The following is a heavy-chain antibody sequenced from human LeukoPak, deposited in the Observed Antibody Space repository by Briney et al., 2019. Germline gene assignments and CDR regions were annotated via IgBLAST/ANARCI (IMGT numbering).Heavy chain of an antibody. CDR1: GGTFSSYA. CDR2: IIPIFGTA. D-gene: IGHD5-18*01. CDR3: ARDVRGYSYGLASFDY. J-gene: IGHJ4*02. V-gene: IGHV1-69*01. Sequence: SVKVSCKAAGGTFSSYAISWVRQAPGQGLEWMGGIIPIFGTANYAQKFQGRVTITADESTSTAYMELSSLRSEDTAVYYCARDVRGYSYGLASFDYWDQGTLVTVSS.